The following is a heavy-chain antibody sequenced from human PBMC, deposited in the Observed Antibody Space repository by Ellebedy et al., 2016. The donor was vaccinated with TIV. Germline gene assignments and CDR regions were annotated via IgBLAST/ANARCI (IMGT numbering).Heavy chain of an antibody. D-gene: IGHD3-22*01. V-gene: IGHV3-30*18. CDR2: ISYDGSNK. J-gene: IGHJ4*02. CDR3: AKDHGYYDSSGYGAPGVDY. CDR1: GFTFSSYG. Sequence: GGSLRLXCAASGFTFSSYGMHWVRQAPGKGLEWVAVISYDGSNKYYADSVKGRFTISRDNSKNTLYLQMNSLRAEDTAVYYCAKDHGYYDSSGYGAPGVDYWGQGTLVTVSS.